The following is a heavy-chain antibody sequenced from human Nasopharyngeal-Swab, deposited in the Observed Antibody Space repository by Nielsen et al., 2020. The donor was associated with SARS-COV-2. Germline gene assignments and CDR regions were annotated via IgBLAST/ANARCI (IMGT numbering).Heavy chain of an antibody. J-gene: IGHJ4*02. CDR3: ARDLRLNEEDHY. Sequence: GGSLRLSCAASGFNFSSYGMHWVRQAPGKGLEWVAVIWYDGSNKYYADSVKGRFTISRDNSKNTLYLQMNSLRAEDTAVYYCARDLRLNEEDHYWGQGTLVTVSS. CDR2: IWYDGSNK. V-gene: IGHV3-33*08. D-gene: IGHD2-15*01. CDR1: GFNFSSYG.